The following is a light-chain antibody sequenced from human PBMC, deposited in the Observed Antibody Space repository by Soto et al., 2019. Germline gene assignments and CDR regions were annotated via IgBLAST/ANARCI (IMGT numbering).Light chain of an antibody. Sequence: EVVMTQSPATLSVSPGDKATLSCRASQSVRSHLAWYQQKPGQAPRLLIYGASTRASGVPARFSGSGSGTEVTLTISSLQSEDFAIYYCQQYDDWRLLTFGGGTKVEI. CDR1: QSVRSH. CDR3: QQYDDWRLLT. V-gene: IGKV3-15*01. CDR2: GAS. J-gene: IGKJ4*01.